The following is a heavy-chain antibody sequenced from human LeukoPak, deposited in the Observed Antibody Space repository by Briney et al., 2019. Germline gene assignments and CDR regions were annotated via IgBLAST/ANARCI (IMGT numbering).Heavy chain of an antibody. J-gene: IGHJ5*02. Sequence: SETLSLTCTVSGGSISSYYWSWIRQPPGNGLEWIGYIYYSGSTNYNPSLKSRVTISVDTSKNQFSLKLSSVTAADTAVYYCARFHGVYCSSTSCYPVWFDPWGQGTLVTVSS. CDR1: GGSISSYY. D-gene: IGHD2-2*01. V-gene: IGHV4-59*01. CDR3: ARFHGVYCSSTSCYPVWFDP. CDR2: IYYSGST.